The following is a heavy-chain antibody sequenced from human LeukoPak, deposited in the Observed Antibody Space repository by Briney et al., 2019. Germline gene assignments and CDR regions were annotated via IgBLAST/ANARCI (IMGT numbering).Heavy chain of an antibody. CDR3: ARHAHGYRYGYNYFDY. V-gene: IGHV4-39*01. Sequence: SETLSLTCTVSRGSISSSRYYWGWIRQPPGKGLEWSGSIYYSGSTYYNPSLKSRVTISVDTSKNQLSLKLSSVTGADTAVYYCARHAHGYRYGYNYFDYWGQETLLTVSS. D-gene: IGHD5-18*01. CDR1: RGSISSSRYY. CDR2: IYYSGST. J-gene: IGHJ4*02.